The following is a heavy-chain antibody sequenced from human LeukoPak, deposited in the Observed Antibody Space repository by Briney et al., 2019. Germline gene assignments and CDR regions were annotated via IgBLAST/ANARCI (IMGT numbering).Heavy chain of an antibody. Sequence: GGTLRLSCAASGFTFSSYGMSWVRQAPGKGLEWVSAISGSGGSTYYADSVKGRFTISRDNSKNTLYLQMNSLRAEDTAVYYCAKPLYYYDSSGYYYGSPSDYWGQGTLVTVSS. CDR3: AKPLYYYDSSGYYYGSPSDY. CDR1: GFTFSSYG. D-gene: IGHD3-22*01. CDR2: ISGSGGST. V-gene: IGHV3-23*01. J-gene: IGHJ4*02.